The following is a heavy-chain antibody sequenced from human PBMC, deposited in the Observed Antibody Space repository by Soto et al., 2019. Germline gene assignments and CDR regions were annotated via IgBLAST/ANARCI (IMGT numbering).Heavy chain of an antibody. Sequence: GGSLRLSCAASGFTFSNAWMSWVRQAPGKGLEWVGRIKSKTDGGTTDYAAPVKGRFTISRDDSKNTLYLQMNSLKTEDTAVYYCTTYQRLWDYYYYGVDVWGQGTTVTVSS. CDR3: TTYQRLWDYYYYGVDV. J-gene: IGHJ6*02. V-gene: IGHV3-15*01. CDR1: GFTFSNAW. CDR2: IKSKTDGGTT. D-gene: IGHD3-16*01.